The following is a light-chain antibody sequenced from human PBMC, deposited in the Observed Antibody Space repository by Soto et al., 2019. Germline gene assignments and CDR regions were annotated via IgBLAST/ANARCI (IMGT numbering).Light chain of an antibody. CDR1: SSNIGNNY. CDR3: GTWDSSLNGVV. CDR2: DNN. J-gene: IGLJ2*01. Sequence: QSVLTQPPSVSAAPGQRVTISCSGSSSNIGNNYVYWYRQLPGTAPKLLIYDNNRRPSGISDRFSGSKSGTSATLDITGLQTGDEADYYCGTWDSSLNGVVFGGGTKLTVL. V-gene: IGLV1-51*01.